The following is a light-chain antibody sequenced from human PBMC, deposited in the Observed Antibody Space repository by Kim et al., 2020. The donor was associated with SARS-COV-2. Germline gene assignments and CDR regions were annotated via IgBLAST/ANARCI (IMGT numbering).Light chain of an antibody. J-gene: IGLJ2*01. V-gene: IGLV1-47*01. CDR3: AACDDSLSGRV. CDR1: SSNIGSIY. Sequence: GPRVTISCASLSSNIGSIYVYWYQQRPGTPPKLLIYTNNQRPSGVPDRFSGSKSGTSAALAISGLPSEDEADYYCAACDDSLSGRVFGGGTQLTVL. CDR2: TNN.